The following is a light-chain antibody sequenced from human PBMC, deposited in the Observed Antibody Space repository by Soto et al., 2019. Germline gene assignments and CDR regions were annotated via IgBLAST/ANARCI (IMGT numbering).Light chain of an antibody. Sequence: DIQMTQSPSTLSASIGDRVTITCLASQSISNHLNWYQQKPGKAPKLLIFAASSLQSGVPSRFSGSRSGPDFTLTISSLQPEDFATYYCQQSYSSPPTFGQGTKVDIK. V-gene: IGKV1-39*01. CDR3: QQSYSSPPT. CDR2: AAS. CDR1: QSISNH. J-gene: IGKJ1*01.